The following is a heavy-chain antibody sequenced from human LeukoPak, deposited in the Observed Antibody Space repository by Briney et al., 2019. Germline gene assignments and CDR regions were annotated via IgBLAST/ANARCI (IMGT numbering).Heavy chain of an antibody. CDR1: GFTFSDYY. D-gene: IGHD3-10*01. CDR2: ISSSGSTI. V-gene: IGHV3-11*04. J-gene: IGHJ5*02. CDR3: ARDHRYGSGTYYNNWFDP. Sequence: PGGSLRLSCAASGFTFSDYYMSWIRQAPGKGLEWVSYISSSGSTIYYADSVKGRFTISRDNAKNSLYLQMNSLRAEDTAVYYCARDHRYGSGTYYNNWFDPWGQGTLVTVSS.